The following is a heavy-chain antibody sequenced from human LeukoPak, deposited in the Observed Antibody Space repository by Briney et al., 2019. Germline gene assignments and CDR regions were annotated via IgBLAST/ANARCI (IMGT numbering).Heavy chain of an antibody. Sequence: GGSLRLSCAASGFTFSSYPMHWVRQAPGKGLEWVAVISNDGSKKSYADSVKGRFTISRGNSKNTVDLQMNSLRAEDTAVYYCARVAGWVAREGFGYWGQGTLVTVSS. V-gene: IGHV3-30*01. CDR3: ARVAGWVAREGFGY. D-gene: IGHD1-26*01. J-gene: IGHJ4*02. CDR2: ISNDGSKK. CDR1: GFTFSSYP.